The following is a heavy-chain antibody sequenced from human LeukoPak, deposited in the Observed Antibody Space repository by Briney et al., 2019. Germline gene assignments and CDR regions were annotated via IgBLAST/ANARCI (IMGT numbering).Heavy chain of an antibody. J-gene: IGHJ3*02. CDR3: ARAVATIRSGVLSDAFDI. D-gene: IGHD5-12*01. V-gene: IGHV4-30-2*01. Sequence: PSQTVSLTCSVSSGSISSRGYSWSWTRQPPGRGLEWIPYIYHSGSTYYNPVLKSRVTISVDRSKNRFCLKLSSVSAADTAVYYCARAVATIRSGVLSDAFDIWGQGTMVTVSS. CDR1: SGSISSRGYS. CDR2: IYHSGST.